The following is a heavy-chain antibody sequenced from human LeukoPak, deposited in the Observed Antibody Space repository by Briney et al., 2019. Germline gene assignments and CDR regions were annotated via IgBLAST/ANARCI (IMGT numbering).Heavy chain of an antibody. J-gene: IGHJ6*02. Sequence: GGSLRLPCAASGFPFSSYWMHWVRQVPGKGLLWVSRINSDGSATIYADSVRGRFTISRDNAKNTLYLQMSGLRVEDTAVYHCASDSPYYGMDVWGQGTTVTVSS. V-gene: IGHV3-74*01. CDR3: ASDSPYYGMDV. CDR2: INSDGSAT. CDR1: GFPFSSYW.